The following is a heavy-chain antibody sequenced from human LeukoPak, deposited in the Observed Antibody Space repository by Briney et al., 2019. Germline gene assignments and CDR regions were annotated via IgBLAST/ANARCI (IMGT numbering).Heavy chain of an antibody. V-gene: IGHV3-23*01. CDR3: ARDGPDYDFWSGPAAALFDY. D-gene: IGHD3-3*01. CDR2: ISGSGGST. CDR1: GFPFTSYA. Sequence: PGGSLRLSCAASGFPFTSYAMSWVRQAPGKGLEWVSGISGSGGSTYYADSVKGRFTISRDNSKNMLYLQMNSLRAEDTAVYYCARDGPDYDFWSGPAAALFDYWGQGTLVTVSS. J-gene: IGHJ4*02.